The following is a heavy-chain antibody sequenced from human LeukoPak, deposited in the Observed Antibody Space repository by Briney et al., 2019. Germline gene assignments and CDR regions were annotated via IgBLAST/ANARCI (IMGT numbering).Heavy chain of an antibody. CDR1: GGSFSGYY. D-gene: IGHD2-2*01. CDR2: INHSRST. J-gene: IGHJ6*03. Sequence: SETLSLTCAVYGGSFSGYYWSWIRQPPGKGLEWIGEINHSRSTNYNPSLKSRVTISVDTSKNQFSLKLSSVTAADTVVYYCARAVPAATPTTITDYMDVWGKGTTVTVSS. V-gene: IGHV4-34*01. CDR3: ARAVPAATPTTITDYMDV.